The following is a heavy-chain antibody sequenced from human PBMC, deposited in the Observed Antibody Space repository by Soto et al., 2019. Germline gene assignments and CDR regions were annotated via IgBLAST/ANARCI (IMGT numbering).Heavy chain of an antibody. CDR3: RRQDYNFWSGHLDY. D-gene: IGHD3-3*01. CDR1: GGSFSDYY. Sequence: QVQLQQWGAGLLKPSETLSLTCAVYGGSFSDYYWSWIRQPPGKGLEWIGEINHSGSTKYNPSLKSRVTISIDTSKNQFSLKLNSVTAADTAVYYCRRQDYNFWSGHLDYWGQGTLVTVSS. V-gene: IGHV4-34*01. J-gene: IGHJ4*02. CDR2: INHSGST.